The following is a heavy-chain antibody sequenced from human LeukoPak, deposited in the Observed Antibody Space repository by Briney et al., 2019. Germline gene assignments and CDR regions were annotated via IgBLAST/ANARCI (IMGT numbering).Heavy chain of an antibody. CDR3: ARGGSIVVLEAPVDY. V-gene: IGHV1-8*03. CDR1: GDTFTSYD. D-gene: IGHD1-26*01. Sequence: ASVKVSCKASGDTFTSYDINWVRQATGQGLEWMRWMYPNSDNTGYAQKFQGRVTITRDTSISTAYMELSRLRSDDTAVYYCARGGSIVVLEAPVDYWGQGTLVTVSS. J-gene: IGHJ4*02. CDR2: MYPNSDNT.